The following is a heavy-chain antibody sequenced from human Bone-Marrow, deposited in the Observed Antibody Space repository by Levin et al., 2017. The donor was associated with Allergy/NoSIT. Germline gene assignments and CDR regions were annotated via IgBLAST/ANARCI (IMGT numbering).Heavy chain of an antibody. CDR3: AKDRTYGILWNYGMDV. CDR2: ITRRSDYM. Sequence: GESLKISCAASGFNFSTYNMNWVRQTPGKGLEWVSSITRRSDYMYYADSVKGRFIISRDNAKNSLFLQMNSLRVDDTAVYYWAKDRTYGILWNYGMDVWGQGTTVTVSS. D-gene: IGHD4-17*01. CDR1: GFNFSTYN. V-gene: IGHV3-21*01. J-gene: IGHJ6*02.